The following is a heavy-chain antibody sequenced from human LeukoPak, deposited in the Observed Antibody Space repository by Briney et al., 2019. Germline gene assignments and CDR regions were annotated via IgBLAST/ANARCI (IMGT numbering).Heavy chain of an antibody. J-gene: IGHJ4*01. CDR2: ISSSSSYI. CDR1: GFTFSSYS. D-gene: IGHD3-10*01. CDR3: ARDYGSGRTLIEY. Sequence: PGGSLRLSCAASGFTFSSYSMNWVRQAPGKGLGWVSSISSSSSYIYYADSVKGRFTISRDNAKNSLSLHMDSLRAEDTAVYFCARDYGSGRTLIEYWGHGTLVAVSS. V-gene: IGHV3-21*01.